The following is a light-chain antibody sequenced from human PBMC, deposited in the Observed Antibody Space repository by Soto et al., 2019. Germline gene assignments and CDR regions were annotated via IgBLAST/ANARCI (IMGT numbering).Light chain of an antibody. J-gene: IGKJ4*01. CDR1: QTISTD. CDR2: GAS. CDR3: QQNNKWPPVT. Sequence: EVVMTQSPAIVSVFPGEGVTLSCRASQTISTDLAWYQQKPGQAPRLLIYGASTRATGVPDRFSGGGSGTNFTLTISSLQSEDFAFYYCQQNNKWPPVTFGGGTKVDIK. V-gene: IGKV3-15*01.